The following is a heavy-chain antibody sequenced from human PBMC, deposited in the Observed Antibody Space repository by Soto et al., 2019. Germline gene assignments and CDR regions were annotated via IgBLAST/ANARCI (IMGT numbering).Heavy chain of an antibody. J-gene: IGHJ4*02. D-gene: IGHD6-19*01. V-gene: IGHV1-18*01. Sequence: ASVKVSCKASGYSFSTKGISWVRQAPGQGLEWMGWISAYHGYIKYSQKFEDRFTMTTDTSTSTAYMELRSLRSDDTAVYYCAESSGEVAGYYFDQWGQGTLVTVSS. CDR3: AESSGEVAGYYFDQ. CDR1: GYSFSTKG. CDR2: ISAYHGYI.